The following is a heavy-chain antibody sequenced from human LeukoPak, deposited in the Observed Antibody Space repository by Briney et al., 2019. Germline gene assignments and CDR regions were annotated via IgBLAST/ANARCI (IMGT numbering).Heavy chain of an antibody. J-gene: IGHJ5*02. CDR3: ARGRGDSRGTSFDP. CDR2: IYYTGST. D-gene: IGHD3-10*01. CDR1: GGSIGSNY. Sequence: SETLSLTCSVSGGSIGSNYWTWIRQPPGKGLEYIGYIYYTGSTTYNPSLKSRVSISVDTSKNKFSLDLNSVSAADTAVYYCARGRGDSRGTSFDPWGQGTLVTVSS. V-gene: IGHV4-59*01.